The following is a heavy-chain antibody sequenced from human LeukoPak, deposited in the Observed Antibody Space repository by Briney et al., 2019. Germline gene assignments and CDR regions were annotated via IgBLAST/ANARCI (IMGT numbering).Heavy chain of an antibody. V-gene: IGHV4-59*08. CDR3: ARGYYDDVWGSYRYTAPLYFDY. J-gene: IGHJ4*02. CDR1: GGSISSSY. D-gene: IGHD3-16*02. CDR2: IYYSGST. Sequence: PSETLSLTCTVSGGSISSSYWSWIRQPPGKGLEWIGYIYYSGSTNYNPSLKSRVTISVDTSKNQFSLKLSSVTAADTAVYYRARGYYDDVWGSYRYTAPLYFDYWGQGTLVTVSS.